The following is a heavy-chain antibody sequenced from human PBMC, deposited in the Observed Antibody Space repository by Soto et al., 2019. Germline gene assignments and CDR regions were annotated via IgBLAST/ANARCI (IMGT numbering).Heavy chain of an antibody. D-gene: IGHD2-2*01. V-gene: IGHV3-23*01. CDR3: AKGVGYELLGNNWYFDL. Sequence: EVQLLESGGGLVQPGGSLRLSCAASGFTFSSYAMSWVRQAPGKGLEWVSAISGSGGSTYYADSVKGRFTISRDNSKNTLYLQMNSLRAEDTAVYYCAKGVGYELLGNNWYFDLWGRGTLVTVSS. J-gene: IGHJ2*01. CDR2: ISGSGGST. CDR1: GFTFSSYA.